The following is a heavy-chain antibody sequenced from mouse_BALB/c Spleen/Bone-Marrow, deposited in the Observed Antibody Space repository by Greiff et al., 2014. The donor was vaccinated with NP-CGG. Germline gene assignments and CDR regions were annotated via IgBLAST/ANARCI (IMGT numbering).Heavy chain of an antibody. CDR3: ARQENWALDY. CDR2: ISSGGSYT. J-gene: IGHJ2*01. CDR1: RFTFSNYA. Sequence: EVQLQQSGGGLVKPGGSLKLSCAASRFTFSNYAMSWVRQTPEKRLEWVATISSGGSYTYCPDSVKGRFTISRDNAQNTLYLQMSSLRSEDTAMYFCARQENWALDYWGQGTTLTVSS. V-gene: IGHV5-9-3*01. D-gene: IGHD4-1*01.